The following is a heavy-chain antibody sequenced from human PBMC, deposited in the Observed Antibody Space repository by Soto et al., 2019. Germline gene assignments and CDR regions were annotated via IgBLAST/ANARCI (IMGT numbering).Heavy chain of an antibody. Sequence: QITLKESGPTVVKLTQTLTVTCTVSVFSLTTNGVGVGWIRQPPGKALEWLALIYWDDDKRYSPTLKSRLAITKNISKNQAVLTFTDVDPVDAATYFCVHHVTGGSFYVWCQG. J-gene: IGHJ3*01. CDR2: IYWDDDK. CDR3: VHHVTGGSFYV. CDR1: VFSLTTNGVG. D-gene: IGHD4-4*01. V-gene: IGHV2-5*02.